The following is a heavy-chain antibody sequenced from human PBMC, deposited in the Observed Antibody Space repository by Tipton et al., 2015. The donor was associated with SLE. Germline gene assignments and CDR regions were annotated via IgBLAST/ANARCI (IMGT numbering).Heavy chain of an antibody. V-gene: IGHV4-59*01. CDR2: IYYTGNT. D-gene: IGHD2-2*01. CDR3: ARMGLCTTTTCNEGAFDV. CDR1: GASINSDY. J-gene: IGHJ3*01. Sequence: TLSLTCVVSGASINSDYWSWIRQPPGKGLEWIGYIYYTGNTNYNPSLKSRVTMSVDTSKSQFSLKLTFVSAADTAIYYCARMGLCTTTTCNEGAFDVWGQGSMVTVSS.